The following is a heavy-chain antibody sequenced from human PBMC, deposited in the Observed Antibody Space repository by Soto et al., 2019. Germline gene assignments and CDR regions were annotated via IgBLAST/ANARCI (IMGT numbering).Heavy chain of an antibody. CDR2: ISANNGNT. D-gene: IGHD2-8*01. J-gene: IGHJ4*02. V-gene: IGHV1-18*01. CDR3: ARDRGDLYGDYFDY. Sequence: QVQLVQSGAEVKKPGASVKVSCKTSGYTFTSYGISWVRQAPGQGLEWMGWISANNGNTNYAQKLQGRVTMTTDTLXSKAYMELRSLTSDDTAVYYCARDRGDLYGDYFDYWGQGTLVTVSS. CDR1: GYTFTSYG.